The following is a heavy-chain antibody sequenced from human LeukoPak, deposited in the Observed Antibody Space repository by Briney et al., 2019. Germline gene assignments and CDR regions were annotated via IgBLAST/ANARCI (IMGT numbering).Heavy chain of an antibody. CDR2: IATDGGDT. V-gene: IGHV3-64D*09. Sequence: GGSLRLSCSGSGLTLSTYAMHWVRQAPGKGLEYVSAIATDGGDTYYADSVKGRFTISRDKSKNTLYLQMRSLRAEDTAVYYCMTRDTSGYWGQGTLVTVSS. CDR1: GLTLSTYA. J-gene: IGHJ4*02. D-gene: IGHD3-10*01. CDR3: MTRDTSGY.